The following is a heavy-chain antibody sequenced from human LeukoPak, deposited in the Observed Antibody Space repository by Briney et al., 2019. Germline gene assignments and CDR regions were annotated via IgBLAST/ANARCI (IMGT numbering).Heavy chain of an antibody. Sequence: SETLSLTCTVSGGSISSYYWSWIRQPPGKGQEWIGYIYYSGSTNYNPSLKGRVTISVDTSKNQFSLKLSSVTAADTAVYYCARARDDILTGYSGVYFDYWGQGTLVTVSS. CDR2: IYYSGST. CDR3: ARARDDILTGYSGVYFDY. CDR1: GGSISSYY. D-gene: IGHD3-9*01. V-gene: IGHV4-59*01. J-gene: IGHJ4*02.